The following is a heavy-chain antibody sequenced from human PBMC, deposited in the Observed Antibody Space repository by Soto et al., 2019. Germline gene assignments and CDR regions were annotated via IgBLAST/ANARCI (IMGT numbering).Heavy chain of an antibody. CDR2: IYYSGST. J-gene: IGHJ6*02. D-gene: IGHD3-3*01. V-gene: IGHV4-30-4*01. Sequence: PSETLSLTCTVSGGSISSGDYYWSWIRQPPGKGLEWIGYIYYSGSTYYNPSLKSRVTISVDTSKNQFSLKLSSVTAADTAVYYCARDVSYDFWSGSYYYYGMDVWGQGTTVTVSS. CDR3: ARDVSYDFWSGSYYYYGMDV. CDR1: GGSISSGDYY.